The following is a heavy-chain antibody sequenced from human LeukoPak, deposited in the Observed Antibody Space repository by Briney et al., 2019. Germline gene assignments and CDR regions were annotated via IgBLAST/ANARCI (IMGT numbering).Heavy chain of an antibody. V-gene: IGHV1-18*01. CDR2: ISAYNGNT. D-gene: IGHD3-22*01. CDR1: GYTFTSYG. J-gene: IGHJ4*02. Sequence: ASVKVSCKASGYTFTSYGISWVRQAPGQGLEWMGWISAYNGNTNYAQKLQGRVTMTTDTSTSTAYMELSSLRSEDTAVYYCARPYYYDSSGYSYFDYWGQGTLVTVSS. CDR3: ARPYYYDSSGYSYFDY.